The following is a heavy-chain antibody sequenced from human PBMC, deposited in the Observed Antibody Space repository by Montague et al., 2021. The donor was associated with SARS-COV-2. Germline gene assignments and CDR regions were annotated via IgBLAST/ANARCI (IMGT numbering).Heavy chain of an antibody. V-gene: IGHV3-53*01. CDR2: IYSSGRT. Sequence: SLRLSCAASGFTVSSNYMSWVRQAPGKGLEWVSLIYSSGRTSYADSVKGRFTMSRDNSKNTLYLQMNSLRAEDTAVYYFARDFGESRDHWGQGTLVTVSS. CDR3: ARDFGESRDH. J-gene: IGHJ4*02. D-gene: IGHD3-10*01. CDR1: GFTVSSNY.